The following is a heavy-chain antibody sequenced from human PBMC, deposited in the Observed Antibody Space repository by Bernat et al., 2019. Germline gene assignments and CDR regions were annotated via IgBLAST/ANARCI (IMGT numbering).Heavy chain of an antibody. V-gene: IGHV3-7*04. J-gene: IGHJ4*02. CDR1: GFVFSGYW. Sequence: EVQLVESGGGLVQPGGSLRLSCTASGFVFSGYWMSWVRQAPGEGLEWVASINRDGSQKYYVDSVKGRLTISRDNAKNSVDLQMNSLRAEDTDVYYCSRAEDYWGQGALVTVSS. CDR2: INRDGSQK. CDR3: SRAEDY.